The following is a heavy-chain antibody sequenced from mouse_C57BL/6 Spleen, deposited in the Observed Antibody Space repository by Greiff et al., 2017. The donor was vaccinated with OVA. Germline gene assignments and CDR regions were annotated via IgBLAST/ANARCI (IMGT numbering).Heavy chain of an antibody. CDR1: GFTFSSYA. D-gene: IGHD1-1*01. CDR2: ISDGGSYT. V-gene: IGHV5-4*01. CDR3: ARVDYYGSSYGYFDY. Sequence: EVQGVESGGGLVKPGGSLKLSCAASGFTFSSYAMSWVRQTPETRLEWVATISDGGSYTYYPDNVKGRFTISRDNAKNNLYLQMSHLKSEDTAMYYCARVDYYGSSYGYFDYWGQGTTLTVSS. J-gene: IGHJ2*01.